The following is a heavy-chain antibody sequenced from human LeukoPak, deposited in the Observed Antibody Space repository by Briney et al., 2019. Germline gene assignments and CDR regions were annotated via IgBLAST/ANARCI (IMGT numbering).Heavy chain of an antibody. D-gene: IGHD1-26*01. CDR1: GGSISSGGYY. CDR3: ARSFSGNYYTDY. Sequence: SETLSLTCTVSGGSISSGGYYWSWIRQHPGKGLEWIGYIYYSGSTYYNPSLKSRVTISVDTSKNQFSLKLSSVTAADTAVYYCARSFSGNYYTDYWGQGTLVTVSS. V-gene: IGHV4-31*03. J-gene: IGHJ4*02. CDR2: IYYSGST.